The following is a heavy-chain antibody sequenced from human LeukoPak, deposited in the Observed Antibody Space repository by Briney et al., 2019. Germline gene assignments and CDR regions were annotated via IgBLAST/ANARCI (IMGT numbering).Heavy chain of an antibody. CDR2: IYYSGST. D-gene: IGHD3-10*01. CDR3: ARGTYYYGSGSYPAGFDY. CDR1: GGSISSYY. V-gene: IGHV4-59*01. Sequence: PSETLSLTCTVSGGSISSYYWSWIPQPPGKRLEWIGYIYYSGSTNYNPSLKSRVTISVDTSKNQFSLKLSSVTAADTAVYYCARGTYYYGSGSYPAGFDYWGQGTLVTVSS. J-gene: IGHJ4*02.